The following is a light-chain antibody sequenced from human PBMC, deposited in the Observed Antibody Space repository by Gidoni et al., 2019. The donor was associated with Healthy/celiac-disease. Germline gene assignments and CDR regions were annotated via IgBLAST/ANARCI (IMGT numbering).Light chain of an antibody. J-gene: IGKJ1*01. Sequence: DIQMTQSPSTLSASVGDRVTITCRASQSISSWLAWYQQKPGKAPKLLIYKASSLESGVPSRFSGSGSGTEFTLTTSSLQPDDFATYYCQQYETFXQXTKVEIK. CDR2: KAS. CDR1: QSISSW. V-gene: IGKV1-5*03. CDR3: QQYET.